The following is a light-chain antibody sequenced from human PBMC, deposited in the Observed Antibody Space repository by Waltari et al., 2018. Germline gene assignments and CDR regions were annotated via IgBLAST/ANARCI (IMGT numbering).Light chain of an antibody. CDR1: RSNIGDNN. CDR3: TAWDDSLSSMI. Sequence: QSVLTQPPSASGSPGQTVTISCSGTRSNIGDNNVYWYQQVPPTAPRLLIYKNNQRPSGVTDRFSGSKSGTSATLAISALRSEDAATYYCTAWDDSLSSMIFGGGTKVTVL. CDR2: KNN. V-gene: IGLV1-47*01. J-gene: IGLJ2*01.